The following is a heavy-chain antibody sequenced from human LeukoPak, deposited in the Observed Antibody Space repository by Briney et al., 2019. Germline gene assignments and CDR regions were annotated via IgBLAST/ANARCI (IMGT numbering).Heavy chain of an antibody. V-gene: IGHV3-21*01. D-gene: IGHD3-22*01. CDR3: ASIIRYYYDSSGFPSG. J-gene: IGHJ4*02. CDR2: ISTSSTYI. Sequence: GGSLRLSCAASGFMFSNYGMNWVRQAPGRGLEWVSSISTSSTYIFYADSVKGRFTISRDNAKNSLYLQMNSLRAEDTAVYYCASIIRYYYDSSGFPSGWGQGTLVTVSS. CDR1: GFMFSNYG.